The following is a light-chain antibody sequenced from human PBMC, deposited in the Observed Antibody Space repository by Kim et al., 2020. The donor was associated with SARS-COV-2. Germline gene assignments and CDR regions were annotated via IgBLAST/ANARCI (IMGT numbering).Light chain of an antibody. CDR2: AAS. CDR1: QSMSNY. J-gene: IGKJ4*01. Sequence: ADVGDRVTITCRASQSMSNYLNWYQQKPGKAPKLLIYAASSLQSGVPSRFSGSGSGTVFILIISSLQPEDFATYYCQQSYSTPLTFGGGTKVDIK. CDR3: QQSYSTPLT. V-gene: IGKV1-39*01.